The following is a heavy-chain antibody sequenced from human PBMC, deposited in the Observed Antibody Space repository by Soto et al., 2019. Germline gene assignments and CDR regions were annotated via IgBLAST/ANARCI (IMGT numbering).Heavy chain of an antibody. CDR3: ARGAHYDSSGYYYFY. D-gene: IGHD3-22*01. J-gene: IGHJ4*02. V-gene: IGHV1-69*13. CDR1: GGTFSKYA. CDR2: IIPIFGAA. Sequence: SVKVSCKASGGTFSKYAIDWVRQAPGQGLEWMGGIIPIFGAANYAQKFQGRITITADESTSTAYMELRSLRSEDTAVYYCARGAHYDSSGYYYFYWGQGTLVTAPQ.